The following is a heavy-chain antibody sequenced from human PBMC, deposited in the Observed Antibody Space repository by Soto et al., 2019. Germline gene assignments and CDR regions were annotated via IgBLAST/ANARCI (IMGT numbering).Heavy chain of an antibody. Sequence: QVQLQQWGPGLLKPSETLSLTCAVYGASFSGYYWSWIRQPPGKGLEWIGEINHSGSTSYNPSLKSRVTISVDTSKNQFSLKLSSVTAADTAVYYCARGGCGGGTCYSDFDFWGQGTLVTVSS. J-gene: IGHJ4*02. V-gene: IGHV4-34*01. CDR1: GASFSGYY. CDR3: ARGGCGGGTCYSDFDF. D-gene: IGHD2-15*01. CDR2: INHSGST.